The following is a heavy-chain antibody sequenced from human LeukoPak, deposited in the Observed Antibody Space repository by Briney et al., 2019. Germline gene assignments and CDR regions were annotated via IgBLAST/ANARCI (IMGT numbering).Heavy chain of an antibody. J-gene: IGHJ3*02. V-gene: IGHV1-46*01. CDR2: INPGGGNT. D-gene: IGHD5-24*01. Sequence: ASVKVSCKASGYTFTNYHIHWVRQAPGHGLEWMGLINPGGGNTNYAQNFQGRVTMTRDTSTSTIYMELSSLRSEDTAIYYCARIRDGYNDAYDIWGQGTVVTVPS. CDR3: ARIRDGYNDAYDI. CDR1: GYTFTNYH.